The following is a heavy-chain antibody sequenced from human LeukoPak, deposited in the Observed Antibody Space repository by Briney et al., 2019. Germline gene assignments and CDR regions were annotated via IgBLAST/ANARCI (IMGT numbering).Heavy chain of an antibody. CDR1: GYSISSGYY. Sequence: SETLSLTCTVSGYSISSGYYWGWLRQPPGRGLEWIGTIYHSGSTYYNPSLKSRVTISVDTSKNQFSLKLSSVTAADTAVYFCARAYSSSWYFNWFDPWGQGTLVTVSS. CDR3: ARAYSSSWYFNWFDP. CDR2: IYHSGST. J-gene: IGHJ5*02. V-gene: IGHV4-38-2*02. D-gene: IGHD6-13*01.